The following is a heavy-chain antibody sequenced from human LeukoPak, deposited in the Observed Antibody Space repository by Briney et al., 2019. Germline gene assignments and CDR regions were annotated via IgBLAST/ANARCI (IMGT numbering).Heavy chain of an antibody. V-gene: IGHV3-15*01. CDR2: IKNKIDGGTR. CDR3: TTEVAGGVLGDFDY. J-gene: IGHJ4*02. D-gene: IGHD3-16*01. Sequence: GGSLRLSCAASGFIFSNCWMSWVRQAPGKGLEWVGRIKNKIDGGTRDYAAPVKGRFTISRDDSKNTLYLQMNSLKIEDTAVYYCTTEVAGGVLGDFDYWGQGTLVTVSS. CDR1: GFIFSNCW.